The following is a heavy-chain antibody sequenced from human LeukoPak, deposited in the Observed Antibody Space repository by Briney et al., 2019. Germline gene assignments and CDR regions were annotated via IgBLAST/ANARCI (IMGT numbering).Heavy chain of an antibody. CDR2: IIPIFGTA. CDR1: GGTFSSYA. CDR3: AKDSSGYYESARDY. J-gene: IGHJ4*02. V-gene: IGHV1-69*06. Sequence: SVKVSCKASGGTFSSYAISWVRQAPGQGLEWMGGIIPIFGTANYAQKFQGRVTITADKSTSTAYMELSSLRSEDTAVYYCAKDSSGYYESARDYWGQGTLVTVSS. D-gene: IGHD3-22*01.